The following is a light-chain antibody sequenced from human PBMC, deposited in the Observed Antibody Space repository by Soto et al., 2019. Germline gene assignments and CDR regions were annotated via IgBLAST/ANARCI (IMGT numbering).Light chain of an antibody. Sequence: EIVLTQSPGTLSLSPGERATLSCRASQSINSIYLAGYQQKPGQAPRLLIYGASSRATGIPDRFSGSGSDTDFTLTINRLEPEDFAVYYCHQYTDSPPWTFGQGTKLEIK. CDR2: GAS. CDR1: QSINSIY. J-gene: IGKJ1*01. V-gene: IGKV3-20*01. CDR3: HQYTDSPPWT.